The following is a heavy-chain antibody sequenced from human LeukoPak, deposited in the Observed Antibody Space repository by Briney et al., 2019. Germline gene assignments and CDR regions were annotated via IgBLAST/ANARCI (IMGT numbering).Heavy chain of an antibody. CDR2: NYYSGST. CDR1: GGSISSYY. V-gene: IGHV4-59*08. Sequence: SETLSLTCTVSGGSISSYYWSWIRQPPGKGLEWIGYNYYSGSTNYNPSLKSRVTISVDTSKNQFSLKLSSVTAADTAVYYCARRDGGYDPIDYWGQGTLVTVSS. CDR3: ARRDGGYDPIDY. D-gene: IGHD5-12*01. J-gene: IGHJ4*02.